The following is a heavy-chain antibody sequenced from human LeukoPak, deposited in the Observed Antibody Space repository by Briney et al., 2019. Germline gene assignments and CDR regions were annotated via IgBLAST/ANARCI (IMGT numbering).Heavy chain of an antibody. CDR3: ATILCGGDCDY. D-gene: IGHD2-21*01. Sequence: QSGGSLRLSCVSSGFTFSGYWVNWVRQAPGRGLEWVANIKEDGSEKYYMDSVKGRFTISRDNAKNSLYLQMNSLRAEDTAVYYCATILCGGDCDYWGQGTLVTVSS. CDR2: IKEDGSEK. CDR1: GFTFSGYW. J-gene: IGHJ4*02. V-gene: IGHV3-7*01.